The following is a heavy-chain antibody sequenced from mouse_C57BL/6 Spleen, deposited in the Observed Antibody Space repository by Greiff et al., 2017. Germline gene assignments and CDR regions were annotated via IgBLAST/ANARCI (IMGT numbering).Heavy chain of an antibody. J-gene: IGHJ1*03. D-gene: IGHD1-1*01. CDR2: IDPANGNT. CDR1: GFNIKNTY. V-gene: IGHV14-3*01. CDR3: ARARSTVVAATGCVDV. Sequence: VQLQQSVAELVRPGASVKLSCTASGFNIKNTYMHWVKQRPEQGLEWIGRIDPANGNTKYAPKFQGKATITADTSSNTACLQLSSLTSEDTAIYYCARARSTVVAATGCVDVWGTGTTVTVSS.